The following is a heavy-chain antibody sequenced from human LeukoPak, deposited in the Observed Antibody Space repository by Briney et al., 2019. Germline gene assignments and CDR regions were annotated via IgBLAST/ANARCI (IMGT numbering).Heavy chain of an antibody. CDR1: GGSFSGYY. Sequence: SETLSLTCAVYGGSFSGYYWSWIRQPPGKGLEWMGEINHSGSTNYNPSLKSRVTISVDTSKNQFSLKLSSVTAADTAVYYCARGTVYYGSGTSRYWGQGTLVTVSS. CDR3: ARGTVYYGSGTSRY. V-gene: IGHV4-34*01. CDR2: INHSGST. D-gene: IGHD3-10*01. J-gene: IGHJ4*02.